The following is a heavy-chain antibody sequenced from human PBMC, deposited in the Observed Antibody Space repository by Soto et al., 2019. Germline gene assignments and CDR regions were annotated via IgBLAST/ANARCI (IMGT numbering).Heavy chain of an antibody. CDR3: ATNLQAHYDFWSGYKPYGMDV. Sequence: ASVKVSCKVSGYTPNELSMHWVRQAPGKGLEWMGGFDPEDGETIYAQKFQGRVTMTEDTSTDTAYMELSSLRSEDTAVYYCATNLQAHYDFWSGYKPYGMDVWGQGTTVTVSS. CDR1: GYTPNELS. V-gene: IGHV1-24*01. D-gene: IGHD3-3*01. J-gene: IGHJ6*02. CDR2: FDPEDGET.